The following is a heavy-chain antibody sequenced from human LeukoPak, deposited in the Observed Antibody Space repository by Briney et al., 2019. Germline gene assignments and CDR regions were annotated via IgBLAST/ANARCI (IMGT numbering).Heavy chain of an antibody. D-gene: IGHD4-17*01. J-gene: IGHJ4*02. CDR1: GFTFYDYA. Sequence: PGGSLRLSCAASGFTFYDYAMHWVRQAPGKGLEWVSGISWNSGSIGYADSVKGRFTISRDNAKNSLYLQMNSLRAEDTALYYCAKDLYGDYENYFDYWGQGTLVTVSS. V-gene: IGHV3-9*01. CDR2: ISWNSGSI. CDR3: AKDLYGDYENYFDY.